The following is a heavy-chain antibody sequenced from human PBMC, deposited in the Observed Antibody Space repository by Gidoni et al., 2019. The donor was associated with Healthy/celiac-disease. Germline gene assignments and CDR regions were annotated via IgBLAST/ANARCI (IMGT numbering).Heavy chain of an antibody. D-gene: IGHD3-22*01. Sequence: QVQLQASGPGLVKPSQTLSLTCTVSGGSISSGGYYWSWIRQHPGKGLEWIGYIYYRGSTYYNPSLKSRVTISVDTSKNQFSLKLSSVTAADTAVYYCASWLYYYDSSGLAPVDYWGQGTLVTVSS. CDR1: GGSISSGGYY. J-gene: IGHJ4*02. CDR3: ASWLYYYDSSGLAPVDY. CDR2: IYYRGST. V-gene: IGHV4-31*03.